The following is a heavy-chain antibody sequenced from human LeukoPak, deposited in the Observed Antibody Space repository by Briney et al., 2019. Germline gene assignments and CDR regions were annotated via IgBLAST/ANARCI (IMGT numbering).Heavy chain of an antibody. J-gene: IGHJ4*02. Sequence: PGGSLRLSCAASGFTFKNAWMSWVRQAPGKGLEWISYSSGSNTIYYADSVKGRFTISRDNAKNSLFLQMNSLRDEDTAVYYCVRTGGYSYGPFEYWGQGTLVTVSS. D-gene: IGHD5-18*01. CDR1: GFTFKNAW. CDR2: SSGSNTI. V-gene: IGHV3-48*02. CDR3: VRTGGYSYGPFEY.